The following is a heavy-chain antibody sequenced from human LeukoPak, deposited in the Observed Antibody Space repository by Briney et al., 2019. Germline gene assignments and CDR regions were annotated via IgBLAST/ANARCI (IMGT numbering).Heavy chain of an antibody. Sequence: GGSLRLSCAASGFTFSSYAMNWVRQAPGKGLEWVSAISGRAGSTSYADSVKGRFTISRDNSKNTLYLQMNSLRAEDTAVYYCAKAPVTTCRGAFCYPFDYWGLGTLVTVSS. J-gene: IGHJ4*02. CDR3: AKAPVTTCRGAFCYPFDY. CDR1: GFTFSSYA. V-gene: IGHV3-23*01. D-gene: IGHD2-15*01. CDR2: ISGRAGST.